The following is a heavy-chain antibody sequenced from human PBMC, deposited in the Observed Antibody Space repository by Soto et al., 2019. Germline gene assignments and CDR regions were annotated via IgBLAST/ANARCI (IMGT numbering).Heavy chain of an antibody. J-gene: IGHJ5*02. CDR3: ARDPRRGSGWYHGRS. D-gene: IGHD6-19*01. CDR2: IIPVFGTT. V-gene: IGHV1-69*18. Sequence: QVQLVQSGAEVKKPGSSVKVSCEASGGTYSSYPITWVRQAPGQGLEWIGTIIPVFGTTNYAQSLRGRVTISADQSSTAAYMELSSLTSDDTAIYDCARDPRRGSGWYHGRSWGQGNLVTVSS. CDR1: GGTYSSYP.